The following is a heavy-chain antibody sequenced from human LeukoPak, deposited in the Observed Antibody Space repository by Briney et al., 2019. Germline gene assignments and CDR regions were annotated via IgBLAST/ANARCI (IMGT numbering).Heavy chain of an antibody. V-gene: IGHV3-9*01. CDR2: ISWNSGSI. CDR3: AKVRNSYGYYYGMDV. D-gene: IGHD5-18*01. Sequence: GRSLRLSCAASGFTFDDYGMHWVRQAPGKGLEWVSGISWNSGSIGYADSVKGRFTISRDNAKNSLYLQMNSLRAEDTALYYCAKVRNSYGYYYGMDVWGQGTTVTVSS. CDR1: GFTFDDYG. J-gene: IGHJ6*02.